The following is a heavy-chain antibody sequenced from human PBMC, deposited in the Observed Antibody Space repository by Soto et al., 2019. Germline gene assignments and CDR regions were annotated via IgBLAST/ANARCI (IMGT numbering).Heavy chain of an antibody. V-gene: IGHV3-66*01. CDR1: GFTVSTYY. CDR2: IYTGGTT. Sequence: EVQLVESGGGLVQPGGSLRLSCAASGFTVSTYYMTWVRQAPGMGLEWVSVIYTGGTTYYADSVKGRFTISRDNSKNTLDLQMHSLRAEDTAVYYCARVESGYDYYYYYYMDLWGKGTTVTVSS. CDR3: ARVESGYDYYYYYYMDL. J-gene: IGHJ6*03. D-gene: IGHD5-12*01.